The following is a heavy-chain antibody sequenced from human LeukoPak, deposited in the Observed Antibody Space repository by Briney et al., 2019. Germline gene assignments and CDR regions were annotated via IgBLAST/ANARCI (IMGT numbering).Heavy chain of an antibody. CDR2: IYTSGST. V-gene: IGHV4-4*07. CDR3: AREYGDYAPLNWFDP. CDR1: GGSISSYY. D-gene: IGHD4-17*01. J-gene: IGHJ5*02. Sequence: SETLSLTCTVSGGSISSYYWSWIRQPAGKGLEWIGRIYTSGSTNYNPSLKSRVTMSVDTSKNQFSLKLSSVTAADTAVYYCAREYGDYAPLNWFDPWGQGTLVTVSS.